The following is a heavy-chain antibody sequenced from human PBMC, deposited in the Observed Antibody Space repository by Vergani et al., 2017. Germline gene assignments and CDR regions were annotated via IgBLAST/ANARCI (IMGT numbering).Heavy chain of an antibody. D-gene: IGHD3-9*01. J-gene: IGHJ4*02. CDR3: ARVDYGILTGYRY. CDR2: INPSGGHT. Sequence: QVQVVQSGAEVKKSGASVKVSCKTSGYTFSKYYMHWVRQAPGQGLEWMGIINPSGGHTNYAQKFQGRVTMTRDTSTSTVYMELSSLRSEDTAIYYCARVDYGILTGYRYWGQGTLVTVSA. CDR1: GYTFSKYY. V-gene: IGHV1-46*03.